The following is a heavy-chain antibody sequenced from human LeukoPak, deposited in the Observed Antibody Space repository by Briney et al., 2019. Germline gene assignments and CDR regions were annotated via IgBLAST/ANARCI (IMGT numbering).Heavy chain of an antibody. CDR2: INPNSGDT. CDR1: GYIFTGYY. Sequence: ASVKVSCKASGYIFTGYYMHWVRQAPGQGLEWMGGINPNSGDTNYAQKFQGRVTVTRDTSISTAYMELSRLRSADTAVYYCARVVYYDILTGPYGMDVWGQGTTVTVSS. J-gene: IGHJ6*02. V-gene: IGHV1-2*02. D-gene: IGHD3-9*01. CDR3: ARVVYYDILTGPYGMDV.